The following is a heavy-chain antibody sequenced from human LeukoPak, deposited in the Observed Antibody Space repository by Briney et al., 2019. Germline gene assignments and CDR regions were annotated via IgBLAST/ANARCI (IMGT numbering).Heavy chain of an antibody. CDR1: GFTFNKYA. D-gene: IGHD5-18*01. CDR2: ISESGNP. V-gene: IGHV3-23*01. Sequence: GGSLRLSCAASGFTFNKYAMSWVRQAPGKGLEWVSGISESGNPVYADSVRGRFTISRDNSKNTLYLQMNSLRAEDTAVYYCARERWIQLWRYFDYWGQGTLVTVSS. J-gene: IGHJ4*02. CDR3: ARERWIQLWRYFDY.